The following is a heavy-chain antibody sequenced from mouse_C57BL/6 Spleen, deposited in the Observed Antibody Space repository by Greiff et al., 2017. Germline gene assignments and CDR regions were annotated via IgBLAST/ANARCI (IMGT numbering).Heavy chain of an antibody. Sequence: VQLQQPGAELVMPGASVKLSCKASGYTFTSYWMHWVKQRPGQGLEWIGEIDPAVSYTNYNQKFKGKATLTVDKSSSTAYMQLSSLTSEDSAVYYCAGEDDGNYPRYVYFGVWGTGTTVTVSA. CDR1: GYTFTSYW. CDR3: AGEDDGNYPRYVYFGV. CDR2: IDPAVSYT. D-gene: IGHD2-3*01. V-gene: IGHV1-69*01. J-gene: IGHJ1*03.